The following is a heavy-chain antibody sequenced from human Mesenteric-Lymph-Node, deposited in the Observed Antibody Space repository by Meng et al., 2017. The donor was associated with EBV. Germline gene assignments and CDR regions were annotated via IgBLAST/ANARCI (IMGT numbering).Heavy chain of an antibody. CDR3: AHSGSSWFFFWWFDP. Sequence: LYGFGSPLVSPPHPLPLPPPFSGFPLNTRGVGVGWIRQPPGKALGWLALIYWDDDKRYNPSLKNRLTITKDTSKNQEDLTMTNMDPVDTGTYYCAHSGSSWFFFWWFDPWGPGTLVTVSS. CDR2: IYWDDDK. V-gene: IGHV2-5*02. J-gene: IGHJ5*02. CDR1: GFPLNTRGVG. D-gene: IGHD6-13*01.